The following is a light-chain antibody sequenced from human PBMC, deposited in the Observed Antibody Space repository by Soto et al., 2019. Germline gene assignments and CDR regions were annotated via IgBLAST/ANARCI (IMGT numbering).Light chain of an antibody. CDR1: QSVSSY. V-gene: IGKV3-11*01. J-gene: IGKJ3*01. CDR2: DAS. CDR3: QQRSNWPPST. Sequence: EIVLTQSPATLSLSPGERATLSCRASQSVSSYLAWYQQKPGQAPRLLIYDASNRATGIPARFSGSGSGTDFTLTIRSLDPEDFAVYDCQQRSNWPPSTIGPGTKVDI.